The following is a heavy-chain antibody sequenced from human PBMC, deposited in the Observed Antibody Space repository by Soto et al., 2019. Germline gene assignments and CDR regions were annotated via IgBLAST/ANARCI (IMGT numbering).Heavy chain of an antibody. J-gene: IGHJ5*02. CDR3: ARDWDSSGLFDP. V-gene: IGHV4-59*01. CDR1: VASITTYY. Sequence: SESLSLTGSVSVASITTYYWSWIRQPPGKGLEWIGSISYSGSTKYNPSLESRVMISLDTSKNQFSLRLTSVTAADTALYYCARDWDSSGLFDPWGQGALVTVSS. CDR2: ISYSGST. D-gene: IGHD3-10*01.